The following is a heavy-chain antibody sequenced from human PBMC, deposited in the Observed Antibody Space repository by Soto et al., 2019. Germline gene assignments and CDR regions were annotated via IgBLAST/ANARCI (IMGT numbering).Heavy chain of an antibody. D-gene: IGHD3-22*01. Sequence: GGSLRLSCAASGFTFSSYAMSWVRQAPGKGLEWVSAISGSGGSTYYADSVKGRFTISRDNSKNTLYLQMNSLRAEDTAVYYCAKDPSSDYYDSSGYYYVPYFDYWGQGTLVTSPQ. CDR2: ISGSGGST. CDR3: AKDPSSDYYDSSGYYYVPYFDY. V-gene: IGHV3-23*01. J-gene: IGHJ4*02. CDR1: GFTFSSYA.